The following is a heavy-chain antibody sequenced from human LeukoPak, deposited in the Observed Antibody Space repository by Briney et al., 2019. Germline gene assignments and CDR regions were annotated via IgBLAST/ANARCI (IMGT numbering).Heavy chain of an antibody. J-gene: IGHJ5*02. CDR2: IHCSGST. Sequence: PSETLSLTCTVSGGSISSGSYYWSWLRQPAGKGLEWIGYIHCSGSTNYNPSLKSRVTISVDTSKNQFSLKLSSVTAADTAVYYCARGRSLYSGSYQRRFDPWGQGTLVTASS. CDR3: ARGRSLYSGSYQRRFDP. V-gene: IGHV4-61*10. CDR1: GGSISSGSYY. D-gene: IGHD1-26*01.